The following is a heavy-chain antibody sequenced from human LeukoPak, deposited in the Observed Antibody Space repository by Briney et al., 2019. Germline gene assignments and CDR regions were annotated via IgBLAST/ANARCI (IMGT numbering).Heavy chain of an antibody. CDR3: ARTTQSYYDSSGYYRVGFDY. V-gene: IGHV3-48*02. J-gene: IGHJ4*02. CDR2: ISSSSSTI. D-gene: IGHD3-22*01. CDR1: GFTFSSYS. Sequence: GGSLRLSCAASGFTFSSYSMNWVRQAPGKGLEWVSYISSSSSTIYYADSVKGRFTISRDNAKSSLYLQMNSLRDEDTAVYYCARTTQSYYDSSGYYRVGFDYWGQGTLVTVSS.